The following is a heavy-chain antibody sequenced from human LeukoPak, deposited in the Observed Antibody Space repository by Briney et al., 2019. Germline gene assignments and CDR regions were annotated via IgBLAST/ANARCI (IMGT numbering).Heavy chain of an antibody. Sequence: GGSLRLSCAASGLTFSDYYMSWIRQAPGKGLEWVSTIKGTGLTTYYADSVKGRFTISRDNAENSLYLQMNSLRAEDTAVYYCAELGITMIGGVWGKGTTVTISS. V-gene: IGHV3-11*04. J-gene: IGHJ6*04. D-gene: IGHD3-10*02. CDR3: AELGITMIGGV. CDR2: IKGTGLTT. CDR1: GLTFSDYY.